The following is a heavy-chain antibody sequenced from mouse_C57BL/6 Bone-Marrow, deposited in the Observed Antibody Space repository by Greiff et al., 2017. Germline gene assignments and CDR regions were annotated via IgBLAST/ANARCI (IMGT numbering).Heavy chain of an antibody. CDR2: IDPENGDT. D-gene: IGHD6-5*01. CDR1: GFTIKDDY. V-gene: IGHV14-4*01. J-gene: IGHJ4*01. Sequence: EVQVVESGAELVRPGASVKLSCTASGFTIKDDYMHWVKQRPEQGLEWIGWIDPENGDTEYASKFQGKSTITTDTSSNTAYLQLSSLTSEDTAVYYCTTGSLYYYAMDYWGQGTAVTVSS. CDR3: TTGSLYYYAMDY.